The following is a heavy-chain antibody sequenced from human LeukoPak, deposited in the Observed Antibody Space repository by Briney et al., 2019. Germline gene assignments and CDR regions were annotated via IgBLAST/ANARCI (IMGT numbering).Heavy chain of an antibody. CDR1: GGSISSGGYS. Sequence: SQTLSLTCAVSGGSISSGGYSWSWIRQPPGKGLEWIGYIYHSGSTYYNPSLKSRVTISVDTSKNQFSLKLSSVTAADTAVYYCARDGSSWSLDYWGQGTLVTVSS. V-gene: IGHV4-30-2*01. J-gene: IGHJ4*02. CDR2: IYHSGST. CDR3: ARDGSSWSLDY. D-gene: IGHD6-13*01.